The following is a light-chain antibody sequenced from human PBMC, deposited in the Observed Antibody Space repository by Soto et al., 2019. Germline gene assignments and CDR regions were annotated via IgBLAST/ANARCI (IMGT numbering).Light chain of an antibody. V-gene: IGKV1-9*01. CDR3: QQFNAYPLT. Sequence: DIQLTQSPSFLSASVGDRVTISCRASQGISDYLAWYQQKPGKAPKLLIYRASTLQSGVPSRFSGSASGTEFTHTISSLQPEDFATYFCQQFNAYPLTFGGGTKLEIK. CDR1: QGISDY. J-gene: IGKJ4*01. CDR2: RAS.